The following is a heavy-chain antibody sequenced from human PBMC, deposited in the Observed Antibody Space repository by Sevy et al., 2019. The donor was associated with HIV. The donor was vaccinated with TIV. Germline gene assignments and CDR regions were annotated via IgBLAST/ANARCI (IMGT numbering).Heavy chain of an antibody. V-gene: IGHV3-30-3*01. CDR3: ARVLHFPYYYYGMDV. D-gene: IGHD3-3*02. CDR1: GFTFSSYA. Sequence: GGSLRLSCAASGFTFSSYAMHWVRQAPGKGLEWVAVISYDGSNKYYADSVKGRFTISRDNSKNTLYLQMNSLRAEDTAVYYCARVLHFPYYYYGMDVWGQRTTVTVSS. CDR2: ISYDGSNK. J-gene: IGHJ6*02.